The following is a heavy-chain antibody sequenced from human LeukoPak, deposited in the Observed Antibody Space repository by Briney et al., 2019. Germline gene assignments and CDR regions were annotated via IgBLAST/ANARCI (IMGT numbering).Heavy chain of an antibody. V-gene: IGHV4-34*01. CDR3: AREGVPAAKYYFDY. Sequence: SETLSLTCAVYGGSFSGYYWSWIRQPPGKGLEWIGEINHSGSTNYNPSLKSRVTISVDTSKNQFSLELSSVTAADTAVYYCAREGVPAAKYYFDYWGQGTLVTVSS. D-gene: IGHD2-2*01. CDR1: GGSFSGYY. CDR2: INHSGST. J-gene: IGHJ4*02.